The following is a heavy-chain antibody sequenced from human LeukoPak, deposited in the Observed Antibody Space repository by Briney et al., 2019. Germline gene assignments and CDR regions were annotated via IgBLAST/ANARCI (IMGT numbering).Heavy chain of an antibody. V-gene: IGHV3-74*01. D-gene: IGHD3-16*01. CDR1: GFTFSSHW. CDR3: ARDTLGAFWD. Sequence: PGGSLRLSCAASGFTFSSHWMQWVRQTPGNGLMWVSRIHGAGTTTTYADSVKGRFTISRDNAKNTLYLQMNTLRAEDTAVYYCARDTLGAFWDWGQGTPVTVPS. J-gene: IGHJ4*02. CDR2: IHGAGTTT.